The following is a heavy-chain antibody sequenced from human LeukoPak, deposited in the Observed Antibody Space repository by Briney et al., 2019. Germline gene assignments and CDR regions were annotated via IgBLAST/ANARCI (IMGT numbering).Heavy chain of an antibody. J-gene: IGHJ5*02. Sequence: PGGSLTLSCGASGFSFSDYGMNWVRQAPGKGLEWVGFIRNDGVNKYYADSIKGRFTISRDNSRNTVFLHLNSLRLDDTAVFYCTPGKFDLWGQGTVVTVPS. CDR3: TPGKFDL. CDR1: GFSFSDYG. CDR2: IRNDGVNK. V-gene: IGHV3-30*02.